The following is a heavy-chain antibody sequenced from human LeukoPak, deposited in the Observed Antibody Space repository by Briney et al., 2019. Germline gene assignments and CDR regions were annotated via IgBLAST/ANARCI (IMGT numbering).Heavy chain of an antibody. CDR2: MNSNSGNT. J-gene: IGHJ4*02. V-gene: IGHV1-8*03. Sequence: GASVKVSCKASGYTFISYDINWVRQAPGQGLEWMGWMNSNSGNTGYAQKFQGRVTITRNTSISTAYMEVSSLRSEDTAVYYCARGVQFWSGYQYYFDYWGQGTLVTVSS. D-gene: IGHD3-3*01. CDR1: GYTFISYD. CDR3: ARGVQFWSGYQYYFDY.